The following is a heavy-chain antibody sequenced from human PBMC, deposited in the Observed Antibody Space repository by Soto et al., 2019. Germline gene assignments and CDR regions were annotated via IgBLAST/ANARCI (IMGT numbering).Heavy chain of an antibody. D-gene: IGHD2-15*01. J-gene: IGHJ4*02. V-gene: IGHV1-2*02. CDR3: ARDLSCSGGSCYSGDY. CDR2: INPNSGGT. CDR1: GYTFTGYY. Sequence: GASVKVSCTASGYTFTGYYMHWVRQAPGQGLEWMGWINPNSGGTNYAQKFQGRVTMTRDTSISTAYMELSRLRSDDTAVYYCARDLSCSGGSCYSGDYWGQGTLVTVSS.